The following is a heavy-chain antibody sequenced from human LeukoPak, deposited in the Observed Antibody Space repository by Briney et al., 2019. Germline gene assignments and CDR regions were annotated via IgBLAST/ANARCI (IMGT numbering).Heavy chain of an antibody. V-gene: IGHV3-53*01. Sequence: GGSLRLSCAASGLTVSSKYMSWVRQAPGKGLEWDSVIYSGGSTYYADSVKGRFTISRDNSKNTLYLQMNSLRAEDTAVYYCARGAPEGYCSSTSCPSDYWGQGTLVTVSS. J-gene: IGHJ4*02. D-gene: IGHD2-2*01. CDR3: ARGAPEGYCSSTSCPSDY. CDR2: IYSGGST. CDR1: GLTVSSKY.